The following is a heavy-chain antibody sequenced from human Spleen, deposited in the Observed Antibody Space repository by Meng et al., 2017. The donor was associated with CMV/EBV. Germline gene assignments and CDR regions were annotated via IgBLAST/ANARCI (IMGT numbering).Heavy chain of an antibody. Sequence: GESLKISCAASAFSISTYNMNWVRQAPGKGLEWVSSISSSSSYIYYADSVKGRFTISRDNAKNSLYLQMNSLRAEDTAVYYCASVKIVVVPAAMGAFDIWGQGTMVTVSS. CDR2: ISSSSSYI. V-gene: IGHV3-21*01. J-gene: IGHJ3*02. D-gene: IGHD2-2*01. CDR3: ASVKIVVVPAAMGAFDI. CDR1: AFSISTYN.